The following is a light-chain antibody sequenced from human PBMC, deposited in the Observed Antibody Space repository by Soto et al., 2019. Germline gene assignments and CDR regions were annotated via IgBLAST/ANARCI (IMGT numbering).Light chain of an antibody. V-gene: IGLV2-14*01. CDR3: SSYTSSSTYYV. J-gene: IGLJ1*01. Sequence: QSAPTEPGSGSECTARSTTISRNGTSSDVGGYNYVSWYQQHPGKAPKLMIYDVSNRPSGVSNRFSGSKSGNTASLTISGLQAEDEADYYCSSYTSSSTYYVFGTGTKVTVL. CDR1: SSDVGGYNY. CDR2: DVS.